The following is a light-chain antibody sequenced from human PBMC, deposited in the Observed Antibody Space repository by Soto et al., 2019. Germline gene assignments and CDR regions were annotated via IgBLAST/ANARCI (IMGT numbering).Light chain of an antibody. V-gene: IGKV1-5*03. CDR2: KAS. J-gene: IGKJ1*01. Sequence: DIQMTQSPSTLSASVGDRVTITCRASQSISVWLAWYQQKAGKAPNLLIYKASRLESGVPSRFSGRGSETEFTLTISGRQPGDSATYYCQQYNSYSPTFGQGTKVEVK. CDR1: QSISVW. CDR3: QQYNSYSPT.